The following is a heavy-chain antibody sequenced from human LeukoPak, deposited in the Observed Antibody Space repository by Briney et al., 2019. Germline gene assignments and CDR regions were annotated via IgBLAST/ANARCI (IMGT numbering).Heavy chain of an antibody. CDR3: ARVPSVTDAFDV. CDR2: IYYTGST. Sequence: SETLSLTCTVSGGSISSGGYYWRWIRQHPGKGLEWIAYIYYTGSTYYNPALKSRLTISVDRSKNQFSLRLSSMTAGDTAVYYCARVPSVTDAFDVWGQATMVTASS. D-gene: IGHD2-21*02. J-gene: IGHJ3*01. CDR1: GGSISSGGYY. V-gene: IGHV4-31*03.